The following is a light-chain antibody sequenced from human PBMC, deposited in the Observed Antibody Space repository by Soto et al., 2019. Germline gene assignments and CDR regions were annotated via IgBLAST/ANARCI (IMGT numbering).Light chain of an antibody. Sequence: IQMTQSPSTLSASVGDRVTITCRASQSISSWLAWYQQKPGKAPKLLIYDASSLESGVPSRFSGSGSGTEFTLTISSLQPDDFATYYCQQYNSYSSLTFGGGTNVDIK. CDR2: DAS. CDR1: QSISSW. CDR3: QQYNSYSSLT. V-gene: IGKV1-5*01. J-gene: IGKJ4*01.